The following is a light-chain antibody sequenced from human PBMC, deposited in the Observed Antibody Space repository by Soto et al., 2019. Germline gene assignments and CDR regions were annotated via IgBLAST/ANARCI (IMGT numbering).Light chain of an antibody. CDR2: DAS. CDR1: QSVSSY. V-gene: IGKV3-11*01. J-gene: IGKJ2*01. Sequence: EIVLTQSPATLSLSPGERATLSCRASQSVSSYLAWYQQKPGQAPRLLIYDASNRATGIPARCSGSGSGTDFTLTISSLEPEDFAVYYCQQRSNWPPIFGQGTNLEIK. CDR3: QQRSNWPPI.